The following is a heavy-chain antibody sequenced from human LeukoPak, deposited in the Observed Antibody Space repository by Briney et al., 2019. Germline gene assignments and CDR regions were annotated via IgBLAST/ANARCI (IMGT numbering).Heavy chain of an antibody. Sequence: GGSLRLSCEASGFTFTKFWMSWVRQAPGKGLEWVANIQEDGKKENYVDSVRGRFTISRDNSKNTLYLQMNSLRAEDTAVYYCAKGGAYYYDSSGYEDWGQGTLVTVSS. V-gene: IGHV3-7*01. CDR3: AKGGAYYYDSSGYED. J-gene: IGHJ4*02. D-gene: IGHD3-22*01. CDR2: IQEDGKKE. CDR1: GFTFTKFW.